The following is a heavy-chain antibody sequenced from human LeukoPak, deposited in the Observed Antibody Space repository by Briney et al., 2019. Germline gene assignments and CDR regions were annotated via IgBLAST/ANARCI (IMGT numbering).Heavy chain of an antibody. D-gene: IGHD3-16*01. J-gene: IGHJ4*02. CDR3: AKVSVCYGCYLDF. CDR2: INGPGDNP. CDR1: GYAFSTHG. Sequence: GGSLRLSCAASGYAFSTHGLTWVRQAPGEGLEWVSTINGPGDNPYYAGPVKGRFTISKDNSKNTLYLQMHSLRAEDTAIYYCAKVSVCYGCYLDFWGQGTLVTVS. V-gene: IGHV3-23*01.